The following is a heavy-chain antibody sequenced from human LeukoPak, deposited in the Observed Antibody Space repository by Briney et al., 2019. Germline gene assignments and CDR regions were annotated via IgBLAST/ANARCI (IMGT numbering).Heavy chain of an antibody. J-gene: IGHJ4*02. V-gene: IGHV3-7*01. CDR2: IKQDGSEH. CDR3: ARREWLRDY. Sequence: GGSLRLSCEASGFTFTSYWMSWVRQAPGKGLEWVANIKQDGSEHFYVDSVRGRFTISRDNPKTSLYLQMNSLRAEDTAVYYCARREWLRDYWGQGTLVTVSS. D-gene: IGHD5-12*01. CDR1: GFTFTSYW.